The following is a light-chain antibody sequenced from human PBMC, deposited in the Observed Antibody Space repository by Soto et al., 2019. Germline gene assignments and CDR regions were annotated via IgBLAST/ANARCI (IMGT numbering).Light chain of an antibody. CDR1: QSISSY. Sequence: DIHMTQSPSSLSASVGDRVTITCRASQSISSYLNWYQQKPGKAPKLLIYAASSLQSGVPSRFSGSGSGTDFTLTISSLQPEDFATYYCQQSYSTLRFGQGTKVDI. V-gene: IGKV1-39*01. J-gene: IGKJ1*01. CDR2: AAS. CDR3: QQSYSTLR.